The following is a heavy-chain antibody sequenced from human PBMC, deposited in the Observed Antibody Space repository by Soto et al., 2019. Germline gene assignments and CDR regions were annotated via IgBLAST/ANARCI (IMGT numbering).Heavy chain of an antibody. Sequence: ASVKVSCKASGYTFTSYAMHWVRQAPGQRLEWMGWINAGNGNTKYSQKFQGRVTITRDTSASTAYMELSSLRSEDTAVYYCAKQQQLVRGYGIDVPGQGTTVTVSS. D-gene: IGHD6-6*01. CDR3: AKQQQLVRGYGIDV. CDR2: INAGNGNT. J-gene: IGHJ6*02. V-gene: IGHV1-3*01. CDR1: GYTFTSYA.